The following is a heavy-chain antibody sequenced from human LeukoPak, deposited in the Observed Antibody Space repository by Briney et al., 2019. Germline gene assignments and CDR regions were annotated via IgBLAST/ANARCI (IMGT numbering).Heavy chain of an antibody. CDR2: ISASGGNT. Sequence: GSLRLSCAASGFTFSSYAMSWVRQAPGKGLEWVSAISASGGNTYYSDSGKGRSTISRDNSKNTVFLQMNSLRAEDTAVYYCAKDREVRGYYGLDVWGQGTTVTVSS. D-gene: IGHD3-10*01. J-gene: IGHJ6*02. CDR1: GFTFSSYA. CDR3: AKDREVRGYYGLDV. V-gene: IGHV3-23*01.